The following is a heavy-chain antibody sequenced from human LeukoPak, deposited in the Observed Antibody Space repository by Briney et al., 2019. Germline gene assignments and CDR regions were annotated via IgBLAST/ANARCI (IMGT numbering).Heavy chain of an antibody. CDR1: GDSITTSY. CDR2: IFYSGST. Sequence: SETLSLTCSVSGDSITTSYWNWIRQPPGQGLEWIGSIFYSGSTNYNPSLKSRVTISVDTSKNQFSLKLSSVTAADTAVYYCARSNLRSVPNWFDPWGQGTLVTVSS. CDR3: ARSNLRSVPNWFDP. J-gene: IGHJ5*02. D-gene: IGHD5-24*01. V-gene: IGHV4-59*01.